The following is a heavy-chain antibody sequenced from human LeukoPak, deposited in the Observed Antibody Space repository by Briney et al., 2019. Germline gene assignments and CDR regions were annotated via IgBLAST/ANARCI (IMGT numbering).Heavy chain of an antibody. CDR3: AKDSVWFGDLLN. Sequence: PGGSLRLSCAASGFTFSGFDMNWVRQAPGKGMEWIAHIGTSVNAIYYADSVKGRFTISRDNAPDSLSLQMDSLRVEDTAVYYCAKDSVWFGDLLNWGQGALVIVSS. V-gene: IGHV3-48*03. J-gene: IGHJ4*02. D-gene: IGHD3-10*01. CDR2: IGTSVNAI. CDR1: GFTFSGFD.